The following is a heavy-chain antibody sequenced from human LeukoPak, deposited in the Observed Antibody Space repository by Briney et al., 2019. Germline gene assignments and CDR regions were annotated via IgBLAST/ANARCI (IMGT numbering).Heavy chain of an antibody. J-gene: IGHJ4*02. Sequence: TGGSLRLSCAASGFTFGNYAMTWVRQAPGKGLEWVSAISGSGGSTYYADSVKGRFTISRDNSKNTLYLQMNSLRAEDTAVYYCAKDRKDPTYYFDYWGQGTLVTVSS. V-gene: IGHV3-23*01. CDR2: ISGSGGST. CDR1: GFTFGNYA. CDR3: AKDRKDPTYYFDY.